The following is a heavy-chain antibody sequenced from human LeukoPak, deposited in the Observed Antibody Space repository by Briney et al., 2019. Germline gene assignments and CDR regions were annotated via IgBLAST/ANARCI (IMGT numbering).Heavy chain of an antibody. J-gene: IGHJ6*03. CDR1: GFTFNSYG. D-gene: IGHD5-24*01. CDR2: IRYDGSYE. V-gene: IGHV3-30*02. Sequence: GGSLRLSCAASGFTFNSYGMHWVRQAPGKGLEWVAFIRYDGSYEYYADSVKGRFTISRDNSKTTLYLQMNSLRSEDMAVYYCAKDGGLHLYYYYNYMDIWGKGTTVTVSS. CDR3: AKDGGLHLYYYYNYMDI.